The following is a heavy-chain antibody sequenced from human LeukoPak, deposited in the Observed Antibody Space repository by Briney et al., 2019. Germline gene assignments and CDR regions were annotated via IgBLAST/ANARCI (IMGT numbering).Heavy chain of an antibody. V-gene: IGHV1-18*01. Sequence: GSVKVSCKASGYTFTNYAITWVRQAPGQGPEWMGWIRPYNGETRDAVKFQVSVTINTDTSTTTAYMELRSLRSNDTSVYYCAKLRLGELSLGFDPWGQGTLVTVSS. CDR1: GYTFTNYA. D-gene: IGHD3-16*02. CDR2: IRPYNGET. CDR3: AKLRLGELSLGFDP. J-gene: IGHJ5*02.